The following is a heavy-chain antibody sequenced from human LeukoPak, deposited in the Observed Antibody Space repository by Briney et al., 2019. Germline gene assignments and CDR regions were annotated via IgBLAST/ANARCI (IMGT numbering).Heavy chain of an antibody. CDR3: ARGLTVGATGVWAFDI. Sequence: PGGSLRLSCAASGFTVSNNYMTWVRQAPGKGLEWVSVMYRVGNTYYADFVKGRFTISRDNFKNTLHLQMNSLRVEETALYYCARGLTVGATGVWAFDIWGQGTMVTVSS. V-gene: IGHV3-66*01. CDR1: GFTVSNNY. CDR2: MYRVGNT. J-gene: IGHJ3*02. D-gene: IGHD1-26*01.